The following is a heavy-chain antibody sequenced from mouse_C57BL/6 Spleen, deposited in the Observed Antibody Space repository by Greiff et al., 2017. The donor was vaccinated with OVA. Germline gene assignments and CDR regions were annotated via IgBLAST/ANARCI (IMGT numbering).Heavy chain of an antibody. CDR2: IRSKSSNYAT. J-gene: IGHJ2*01. V-gene: IGHV10-3*01. Sequence: EAGGGLVQPKGSLKLSCAASGFTFNTYAMHWVRQAPGKGLEWVARIRSKSSNYATYYADSVEDRFTISRDDSQSMLYLQMNNLKTEDTAMYYCVRESFTSYDGYYEGFDYWGQGTTLTVSS. CDR3: VRESFTSYDGYYEGFDY. D-gene: IGHD2-3*01. CDR1: GFTFNTYA.